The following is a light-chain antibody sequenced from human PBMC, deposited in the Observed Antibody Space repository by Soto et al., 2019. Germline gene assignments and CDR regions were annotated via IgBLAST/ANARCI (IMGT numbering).Light chain of an antibody. CDR2: DSS. CDR1: QTIRNQ. V-gene: IGKV1-5*01. CDR3: QQYNSYKT. J-gene: IGKJ1*01. Sequence: GERVTITCRASQTIRNQLAWYQQKPGKAPKVLIYDSSSLESGVPSRFSGSGSGTEFTLTISSLQRDDFATYYCQQYNSYKTFGQGTKVEIK.